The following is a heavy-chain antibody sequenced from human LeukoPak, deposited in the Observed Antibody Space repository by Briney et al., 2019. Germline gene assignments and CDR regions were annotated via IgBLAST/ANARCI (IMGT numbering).Heavy chain of an antibody. V-gene: IGHV3-7*01. CDR3: ARDEMTTVTIGPFRRRNYYYYMDV. Sequence: PGGSLRLSCAASGFTFSSYWMSWVRQAPGKGLEWVANIKQDGSEKYYVDSVKGRFTISRDNAKNSLYLQMNSLRAEDTAVYYCARDEMTTVTIGPFRRRNYYYYMDVWGKGTTVTVSS. CDR2: IKQDGSEK. D-gene: IGHD4-11*01. CDR1: GFTFSSYW. J-gene: IGHJ6*03.